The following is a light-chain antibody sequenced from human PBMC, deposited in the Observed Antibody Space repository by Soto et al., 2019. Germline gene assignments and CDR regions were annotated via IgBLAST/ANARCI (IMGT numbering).Light chain of an antibody. Sequence: EIVLTQSPATLFLSPGERATLSCRASQSVTSYLAWYQQKPGQAPRLLIYGASTRATGIPARFSGSGSGTEFTLTISSLQSEDFAVYYCQQYNNWPPTWTFGQGTKVDI. CDR3: QQYNNWPPTWT. CDR1: QSVTSY. V-gene: IGKV3-15*01. J-gene: IGKJ1*01. CDR2: GAS.